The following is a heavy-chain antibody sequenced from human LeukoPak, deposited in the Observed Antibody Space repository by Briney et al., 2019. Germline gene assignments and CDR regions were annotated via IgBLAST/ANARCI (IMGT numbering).Heavy chain of an antibody. J-gene: IGHJ4*02. CDR2: INAGNGNT. CDR1: GYTFTSYA. Sequence: ASVKVSCKASGYTFTSYAMHWVRQAPGQRLEWMGWINAGNGNTKYSQKFQGRVTITADESTSTAYMELSSLRSEDTAVYYCARVRYSSSSWYGYFDYWGQGTLVTVSS. CDR3: ARVRYSSSSWYGYFDY. V-gene: IGHV1-3*01. D-gene: IGHD6-13*01.